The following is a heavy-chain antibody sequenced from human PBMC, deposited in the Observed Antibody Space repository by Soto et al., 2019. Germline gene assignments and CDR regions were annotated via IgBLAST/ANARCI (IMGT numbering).Heavy chain of an antibody. D-gene: IGHD1-26*01. J-gene: IGHJ6*02. Sequence: EVQLVESGGVVVQPGGSLRLSCAASGFTFDDYTMHWVRQAPGKGLEWVSLISWDGGSTYYADSVKGRFTISRDNSKNSLYLQMNSLRTEDTALYYCAKDLVGATLYYYYGMDVWGQGTTVTVSS. CDR1: GFTFDDYT. CDR2: ISWDGGST. CDR3: AKDLVGATLYYYYGMDV. V-gene: IGHV3-43*01.